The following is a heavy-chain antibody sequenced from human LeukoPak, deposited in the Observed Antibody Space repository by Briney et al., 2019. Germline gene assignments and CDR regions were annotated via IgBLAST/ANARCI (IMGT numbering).Heavy chain of an antibody. CDR2: ISYDGSNK. CDR3: AKDLEAVAAYYFDY. J-gene: IGHJ4*02. D-gene: IGHD6-19*01. V-gene: IGHV3-30*18. CDR1: GFTFSSYG. Sequence: SGGSLRLSCAASGFTFSSYGMHWVRQAPGKGLEWVAVISYDGSNKYYADSVKGRFTISRGNSKNTLYLQMNSLRAEDTAVYYCAKDLEAVAAYYFDYWGQGTLVTVSS.